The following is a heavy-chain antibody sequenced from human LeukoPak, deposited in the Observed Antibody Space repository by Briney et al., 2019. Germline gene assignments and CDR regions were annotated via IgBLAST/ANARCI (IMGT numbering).Heavy chain of an antibody. CDR1: GFTFSDAW. J-gene: IGHJ4*02. Sequence: GGSLRLSCAASGFTFSDAWMTWVRQAPGKGLEWVSIIYTTGGKYYADSVKGRFTISRDNSKHTLYLQMNSLRAEDTAVYYCARGSDGWFAFDYWGQGILVTVSS. V-gene: IGHV3-66*01. D-gene: IGHD6-19*01. CDR3: ARGSDGWFAFDY. CDR2: IYTTGGK.